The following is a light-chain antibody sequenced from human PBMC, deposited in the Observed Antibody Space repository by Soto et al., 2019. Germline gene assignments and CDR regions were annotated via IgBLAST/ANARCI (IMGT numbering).Light chain of an antibody. CDR3: SSYAGSNNVV. V-gene: IGLV2-8*01. Sequence: QSALTQPPSASGSPGQSVTISCTGTGSDVGGYNYVSWYQQHPGKAPKLMIYEVSERPSGVPDRFSGSKSGNTASLTVSGLQGEDEADYYCSSYAGSNNVVFGGGTKPPS. CDR2: EVS. CDR1: GSDVGGYNY. J-gene: IGLJ2*01.